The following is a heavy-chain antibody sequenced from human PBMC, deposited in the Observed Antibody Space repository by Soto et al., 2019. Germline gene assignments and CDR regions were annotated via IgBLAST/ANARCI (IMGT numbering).Heavy chain of an antibody. CDR3: ATDLVGATTKRRNN. V-gene: IGHV1-24*01. CDR2: FDPEDGET. Sequence: ASVKVSCKVSGYTLTELSMHWVRQAPGKGLEWMGGFDPEDGETIYAQKFQGRVTMTEDTSTDTAYMELSSLRSEDTAVYYCATDLVGATTKRRNNWGQGTMVTVSS. D-gene: IGHD1-26*01. CDR1: GYTLTELS. J-gene: IGHJ3*01.